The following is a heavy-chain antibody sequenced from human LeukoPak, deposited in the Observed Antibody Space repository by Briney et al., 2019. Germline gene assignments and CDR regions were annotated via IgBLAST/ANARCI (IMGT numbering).Heavy chain of an antibody. CDR3: TREYGFMTTVFHAFDI. CDR1: GGSTTSSSYY. J-gene: IGHJ3*02. CDR2: VYYSGNT. Sequence: PSETLSLTCTVSGGSTTSSSYYWGWIRQPPGKGLEWIGSVYYSGNTYYNSLLKSRVTISVDTSKNQFSLKLSSVTAADTAIYYCTREYGFMTTVFHAFDIWGQGTMVTVSS. D-gene: IGHD4-17*01. V-gene: IGHV4-39*07.